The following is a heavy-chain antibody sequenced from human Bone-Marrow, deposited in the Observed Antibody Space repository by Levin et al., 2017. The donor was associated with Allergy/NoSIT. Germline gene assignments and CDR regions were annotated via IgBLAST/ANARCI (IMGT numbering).Heavy chain of an antibody. Sequence: GASVKVSCAASGFTVSSHLMNWVRQAPGKGLEWVSIIVNGGSTFYADSVKGRFTMSSDSSKNTVFLQMNSLRVEDTAVYYCVRGRHTYYGFDYWGQGTLVTVPS. J-gene: IGHJ4*02. V-gene: IGHV3-53*01. CDR2: IVNGGST. CDR1: GFTVSSHL. CDR3: VRGRHTYYGFDY. D-gene: IGHD3-22*01.